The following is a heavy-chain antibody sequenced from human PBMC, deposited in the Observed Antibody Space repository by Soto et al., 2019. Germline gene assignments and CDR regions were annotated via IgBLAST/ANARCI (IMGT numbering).Heavy chain of an antibody. Sequence: QVQLLQSGPEVRRPGSSVKLSCKTSGGNFRSYGINWVRQAPGQGLEWMGGIVPLFATPTYAQKFQGRLTVTADDSTNTVYMDLATLRSEDTALYYCARVVVRGELFAAFDFWGRGALITVSS. CDR3: ARVVVRGELFAAFDF. J-gene: IGHJ4*02. CDR2: IVPLFATP. D-gene: IGHD3-10*01. V-gene: IGHV1-69*01. CDR1: GGNFRSYG.